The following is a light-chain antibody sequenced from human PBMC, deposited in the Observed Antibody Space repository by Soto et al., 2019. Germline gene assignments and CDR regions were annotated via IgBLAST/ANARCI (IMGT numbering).Light chain of an antibody. CDR3: QQRYSTPET. J-gene: IGKJ1*01. V-gene: IGKV1-39*01. CDR2: AAS. CDR1: QSISSF. Sequence: DIQMTQSPSSLSASVGDRVTITCRASQSISSFLNWYQQKPGKAPRLLIYAASSLHSGVPSRFSASGSATDFTLTISSLQPEDFATYYCQQRYSTPETFGQGTKVEIK.